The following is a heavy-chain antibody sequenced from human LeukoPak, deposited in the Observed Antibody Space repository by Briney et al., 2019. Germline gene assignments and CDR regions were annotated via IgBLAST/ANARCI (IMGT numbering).Heavy chain of an antibody. V-gene: IGHV4-39*01. J-gene: IGHJ5*02. CDR1: GGSISSSTYY. D-gene: IGHD3-22*01. Sequence: SETLSLTCTVSGGSISSSTYYWAWIRQPPGKGLEWIGCIYYSGSTYYNPSLKSRVTISVDTSKIQFSLKLSSVTAADTAVYYCASQGDSSGYYRGFDPWGQGSLVIVSS. CDR2: IYYSGST. CDR3: ASQGDSSGYYRGFDP.